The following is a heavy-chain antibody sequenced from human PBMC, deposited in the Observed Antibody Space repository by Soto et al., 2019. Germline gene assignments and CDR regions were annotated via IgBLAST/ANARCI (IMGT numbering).Heavy chain of an antibody. CDR3: AKDLTIFGVDPYYYYGMDV. CDR2: ISYDGSNK. J-gene: IGHJ6*02. CDR1: GFTFSSYS. Sequence: WRSRRLSCAASGFTFSSYSMHWVRQAPGKGLEWVAVISYDGSNKYYADSVKGRFTISRDNSKNTLYLQMNSLRAEDTAVYYCAKDLTIFGVDPYYYYGMDVWGQGTTVTVSS. V-gene: IGHV3-30*18. D-gene: IGHD3-3*01.